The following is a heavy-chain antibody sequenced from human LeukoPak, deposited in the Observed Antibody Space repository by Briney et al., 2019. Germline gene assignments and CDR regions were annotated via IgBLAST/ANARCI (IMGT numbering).Heavy chain of an antibody. CDR1: GYTFTGYY. Sequence: ASVKVSCKASGYTFTGYYMHWVRQAPGQGLEWMGRINPNSGGTNYAQKFQGRVTMTRDTSISTAYMELSRLRPDDTAVYYCARLLGAVAGTGSNWFDPWGQGTLVTVSS. J-gene: IGHJ5*02. D-gene: IGHD6-19*01. CDR2: INPNSGGT. V-gene: IGHV1-2*06. CDR3: ARLLGAVAGTGSNWFDP.